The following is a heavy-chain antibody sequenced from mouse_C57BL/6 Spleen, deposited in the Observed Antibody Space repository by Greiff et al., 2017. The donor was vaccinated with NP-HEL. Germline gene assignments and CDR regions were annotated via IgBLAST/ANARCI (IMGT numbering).Heavy chain of an antibody. J-gene: IGHJ2*01. CDR1: GYTFTSYW. Sequence: QVQLKQPGAELVKPGASVKMSCKASGYTFTSYWITWVKQRPGQGLEWIGDIYPGSGSTNYNEKFKSKATLTVATSSSTASMQLSSLTSEDDAVDYCAVYGNYENFDYWGQGTTLTVSS. V-gene: IGHV1-55*01. CDR3: AVYGNYENFDY. CDR2: IYPGSGST. D-gene: IGHD2-1*01.